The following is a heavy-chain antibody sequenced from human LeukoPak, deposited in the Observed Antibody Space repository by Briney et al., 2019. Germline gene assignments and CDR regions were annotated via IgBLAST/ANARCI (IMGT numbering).Heavy chain of an antibody. CDR3: AKGYCSSTSCYRAYYYYGMDV. Sequence: PGGSLRLSCAASGFTFSSYAMSWVRQAPGKGLEWVSAISGSGGSTYYADSVKGRFTISRDNSKNTLYLQMNSLRAEDTAVYYCAKGYCSSTSCYRAYYYYGMDVWGQGTTVTVS. J-gene: IGHJ6*02. D-gene: IGHD2-2*02. V-gene: IGHV3-23*01. CDR2: ISGSGGST. CDR1: GFTFSSYA.